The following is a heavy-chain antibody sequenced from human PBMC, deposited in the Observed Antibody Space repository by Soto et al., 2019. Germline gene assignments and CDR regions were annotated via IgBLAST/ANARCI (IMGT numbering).Heavy chain of an antibody. D-gene: IGHD3-3*01. J-gene: IGHJ6*03. V-gene: IGHV3-66*01. CDR2: IYSGGST. Sequence: EVQLVESGGGLVQPGGSLRLSCAASGFTVSSNYMSWVRQAPGKGLEWVSVIYSGGSTYYADSVKGRFTISRDNSKNTLYLQMNSLRAEDTAVYSCARDLGEWPDYYMDVWGKGTTVTVSS. CDR3: ARDLGEWPDYYMDV. CDR1: GFTVSSNY.